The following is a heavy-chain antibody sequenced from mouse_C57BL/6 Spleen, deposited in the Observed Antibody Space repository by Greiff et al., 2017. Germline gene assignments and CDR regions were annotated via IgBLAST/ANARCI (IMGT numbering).Heavy chain of an antibody. J-gene: IGHJ2*02. Sequence: VQLQQSGPELVKPGASVTISCKASGYAFSSSWLNWVKQRPGKGLEWIGRIYPGGGATNYNGKFKGKATLTADKSSSTAYMQLSGLTSEDSAVYFCARAGGNVDYWGQGTSLTVSS. D-gene: IGHD2-1*01. CDR3: ARAGGNVDY. V-gene: IGHV1-82*01. CDR2: IYPGGGAT. CDR1: GYAFSSSW.